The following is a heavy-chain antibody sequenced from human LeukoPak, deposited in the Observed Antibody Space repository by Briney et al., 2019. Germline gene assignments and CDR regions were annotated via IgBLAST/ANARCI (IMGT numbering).Heavy chain of an antibody. CDR2: MNPNSGNT. Sequence: ASVKVSCKASGYTFTSYDINWVRQDTGQGLEWMGWMNPNSGNTGYAQKFQGRVTMTRNTSISTAYMELSSLRSEDTAVYYCARASPLAYYDSSPPDYWGQGTLVTVSS. CDR3: ARASPLAYYDSSPPDY. CDR1: GYTFTSYD. J-gene: IGHJ4*02. V-gene: IGHV1-8*01. D-gene: IGHD3-22*01.